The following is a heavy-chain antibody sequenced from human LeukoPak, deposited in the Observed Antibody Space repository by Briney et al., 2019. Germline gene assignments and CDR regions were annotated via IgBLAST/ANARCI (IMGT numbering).Heavy chain of an antibody. CDR2: ISGSGGST. D-gene: IGHD1-14*01. CDR3: ANKLVRPRHFQL. Sequence: GGSLRLSCAASGFTFSSYAMSWVRQAPGKGLEWVSAISGSGGSTYYADSVKGRFTISRDNSKNTLYLQMSSLRAEDTAVYYCANKLVRPRHFQLWGQGTLVTVSS. V-gene: IGHV3-23*01. CDR1: GFTFSSYA. J-gene: IGHJ1*01.